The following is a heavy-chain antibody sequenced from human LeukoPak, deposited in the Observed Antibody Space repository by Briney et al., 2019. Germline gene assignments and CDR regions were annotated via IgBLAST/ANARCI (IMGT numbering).Heavy chain of an antibody. J-gene: IGHJ4*02. CDR2: IYYSGST. CDR1: GGSISSSSYY. CDR3: ARVDCSSTSCYTPQYYFDY. D-gene: IGHD2-2*02. Sequence: SETLSLTCTVSGGSISSSSYYWGWIRQPPGKGLEWIGYIYYSGSTNYNPSLKSRVTISVDTSKNQFSLKLGSVTAADTAVYYCARVDCSSTSCYTPQYYFDYWGQGTLVTVSS. V-gene: IGHV4-61*05.